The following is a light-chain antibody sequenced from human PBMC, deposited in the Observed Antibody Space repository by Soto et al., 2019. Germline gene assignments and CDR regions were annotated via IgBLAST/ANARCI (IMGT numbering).Light chain of an antibody. CDR2: SNN. V-gene: IGLV1-44*01. CDR3: AAWDDSLSGTYVV. J-gene: IGLJ2*01. Sequence: QSVLSQPASESGTPGQRVIISCSGSSSNIGRNPVNWYQQLPGTAPKLLIYSNNQRPSGVPDRSSGSKSGTSASLAISGLQAEDEAHYYCAAWDDSLSGTYVVFGGGTKVTVL. CDR1: SSNIGRNP.